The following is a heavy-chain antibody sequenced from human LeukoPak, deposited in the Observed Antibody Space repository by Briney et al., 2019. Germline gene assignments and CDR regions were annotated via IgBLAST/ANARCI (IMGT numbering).Heavy chain of an antibody. CDR1: GFTFSGYT. CDR2: IKQDGSEK. Sequence: GGSLRLSCAASGFTFSGYTMNWVRQAPGKGLEWVANIKQDGSEKYYVDSVKGRLTISRDNTKNSLYLQMNSLRAEDTAVYYCARRYFDYWGQGTLVTVSS. V-gene: IGHV3-7*01. CDR3: ARRYFDY. J-gene: IGHJ4*02.